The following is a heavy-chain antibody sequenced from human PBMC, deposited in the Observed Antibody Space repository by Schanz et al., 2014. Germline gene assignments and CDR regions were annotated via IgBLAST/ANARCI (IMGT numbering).Heavy chain of an antibody. J-gene: IGHJ4*02. CDR2: ISPSSSYI. CDR3: ARDLNRCGGDCYSG. CDR1: GFTFGGYA. Sequence: VQLLESGGGVVQPGRSLRLSCAVSGFTFGGYALHWVRQAPGKGLEWVSSISPSSSYIYYADSVKGRFTISRDNAKNSLYLQMNSLRAEDTAVYCCARDLNRCGGDCYSGWGQGTLVTVSS. D-gene: IGHD2-21*02. V-gene: IGHV3-21*02.